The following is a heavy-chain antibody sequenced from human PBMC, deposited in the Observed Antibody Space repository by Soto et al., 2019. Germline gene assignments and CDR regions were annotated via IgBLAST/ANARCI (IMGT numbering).Heavy chain of an antibody. CDR2: INHSGST. V-gene: IGHV4-34*02. D-gene: IGHD2-8*01. CDR1: GGSFSGYY. CDR3: ARGVGYCTNGICYASGYMDV. Sequence: QVQLQQWGAGLLKPSETLSLTCAVYGGSFSGYYWSWIRQPPGKGLEWIGEINHSGSTNYNPSLKSRVTISVDTSKNQFSLKLSSVTAAETAVYHCARGVGYCTNGICYASGYMDVWGKGTTVTVSS. J-gene: IGHJ6*03.